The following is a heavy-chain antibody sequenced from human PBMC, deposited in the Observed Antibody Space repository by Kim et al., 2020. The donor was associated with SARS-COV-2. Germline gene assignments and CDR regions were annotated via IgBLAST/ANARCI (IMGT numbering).Heavy chain of an antibody. CDR2: ISYDGSKN. D-gene: IGHD3-16*01. J-gene: IGHJ6*02. CDR1: GFPFRNYA. Sequence: GGSLRLSCVASGFPFRNYAIHWVRQVPAKGREWWAVISYDGSKNYYGDSVRGRFTISRDNSNIRLYLQLNSLEPEDTANDDCPGDRSLGTESGMDVWGQGTTVTVSS. V-gene: IGHV3-30*04. CDR3: PGDRSLGTESGMDV.